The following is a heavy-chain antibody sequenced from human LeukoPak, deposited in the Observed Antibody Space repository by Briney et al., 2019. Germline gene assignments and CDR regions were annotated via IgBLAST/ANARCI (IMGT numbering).Heavy chain of an antibody. Sequence: SETLSLTCAVYGGSFSGYYWSWIRQPPGKGLEWIGEINHSGSTNYNPSLKSQVTISVDTSKNQFSLKLSSVTAADTAVYYCARVGDIHLGSTGGSCYGSWGQGTLVTVSS. CDR1: GGSFSGYY. V-gene: IGHV4-34*01. J-gene: IGHJ5*02. CDR3: ARVGDIHLGSTGGSCYGS. D-gene: IGHD2-15*01. CDR2: INHSGST.